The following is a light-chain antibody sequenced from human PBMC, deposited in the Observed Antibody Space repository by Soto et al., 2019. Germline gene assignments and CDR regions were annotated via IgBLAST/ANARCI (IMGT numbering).Light chain of an antibody. V-gene: IGLV2-23*02. Sequence: QSALTQPASVSGSPGQSITISCTGTSSDVGSYNFVSWYQQHPGKAPKLIISEVTKRPSGVSHRFSGSKSGNTASLTISGRQAEDGADYYGCSFAGHSSWVFGGGTKVTVL. CDR3: CSFAGHSSWV. CDR2: EVT. CDR1: SSDVGSYNF. J-gene: IGLJ3*02.